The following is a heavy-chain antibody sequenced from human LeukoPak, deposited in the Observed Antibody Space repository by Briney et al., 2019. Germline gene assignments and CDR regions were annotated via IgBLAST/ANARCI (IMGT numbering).Heavy chain of an antibody. CDR3: ARDGVDAGIYFDY. Sequence: PGGSLRLSCGASGFMFSTHWMSWVRQAPGKGLEWVANINQDGRETYYVDSVKGRFTISRDNAQNSLYLQMNSLRAEDTAVYYCARDGVDAGIYFDYWGQGALVTVSP. CDR2: INQDGRET. CDR1: GFMFSTHW. J-gene: IGHJ4*02. V-gene: IGHV3-7*01. D-gene: IGHD6-13*01.